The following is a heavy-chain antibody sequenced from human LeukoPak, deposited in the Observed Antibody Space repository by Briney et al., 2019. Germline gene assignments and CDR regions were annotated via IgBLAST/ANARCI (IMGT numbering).Heavy chain of an antibody. CDR1: GFTFSDYY. V-gene: IGHV3-11*05. Sequence: GGSLRLSCAASGFTFSDYYMSWIRQAPGKGLEWVSYISSSSSYTNYADSVKGRFTISRDNAKNSLYLQMNSLRAEDTAVYYCAADPTTIAAAGMFDYWGQGTLVTVSS. J-gene: IGHJ4*02. CDR3: AADPTTIAAAGMFDY. CDR2: ISSSSSYT. D-gene: IGHD6-13*01.